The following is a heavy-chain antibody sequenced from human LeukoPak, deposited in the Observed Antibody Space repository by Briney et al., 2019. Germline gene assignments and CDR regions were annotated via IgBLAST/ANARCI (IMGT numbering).Heavy chain of an antibody. CDR1: GFTFSSYN. V-gene: IGHV3-48*04. CDR3: ARGVDYAEDY. J-gene: IGHJ4*02. D-gene: IGHD4-17*01. CDR2: IGRSSNTI. Sequence: GGSLRLSCAASGFTFSSYNMNWVRQAPGKGLEWISYIGRSSNTIYYADSVKGRFTISRDNARNSLYPQMNRLRPEDTAMYYCARGVDYAEDYWGQGTLVTVSS.